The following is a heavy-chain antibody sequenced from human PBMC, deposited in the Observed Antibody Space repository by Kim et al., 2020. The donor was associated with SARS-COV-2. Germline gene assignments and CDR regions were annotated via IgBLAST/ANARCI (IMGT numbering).Heavy chain of an antibody. D-gene: IGHD2-21*01. CDR2: ISRDSTFL. Sequence: GGSLRLSCAASGFAFSSYSMTWVRQAPGKGLEWVSSISRDSTFLFYVDSVKVRFTTSRDNAKSSLYLQMNSLTVEDTAMYYCVSATLAFCGDECLGHDY. CDR1: GFAFSSYS. J-gene: IGHJ4*01. CDR3: VSATLAFCGDECLGHDY. V-gene: IGHV3-21*04.